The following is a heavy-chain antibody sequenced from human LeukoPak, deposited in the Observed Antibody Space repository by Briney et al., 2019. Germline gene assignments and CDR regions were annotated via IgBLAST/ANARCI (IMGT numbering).Heavy chain of an antibody. D-gene: IGHD5-12*01. CDR1: GYTFTSYG. Sequence: ASVKVSCKASGYTFTSYGISWVRQAPGQGLEWMGWISAYNGNTNYAQKLQGRVTMTTDTSTSTAYMELRSLRSDDTAVYHCARDRAKYSGYDGEIDYWGQGTLVTVSS. V-gene: IGHV1-18*01. J-gene: IGHJ4*02. CDR3: ARDRAKYSGYDGEIDY. CDR2: ISAYNGNT.